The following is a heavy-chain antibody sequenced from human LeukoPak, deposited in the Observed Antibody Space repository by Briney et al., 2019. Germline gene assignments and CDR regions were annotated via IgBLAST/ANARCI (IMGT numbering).Heavy chain of an antibody. J-gene: IGHJ4*02. CDR1: GFSFSGYW. V-gene: IGHV3-11*01. Sequence: PGGSLRLSCAASGFSFSGYWMTWVRQAPGKGLEWVSYISSSGSTIYYADSVKGRFTISRDNAKNSLYLQMNSLRAEDTAVYYCAREPTIGGHFDYWGQGTLVTVSS. CDR3: AREPTIGGHFDY. CDR2: ISSSGSTI. D-gene: IGHD1-1*01.